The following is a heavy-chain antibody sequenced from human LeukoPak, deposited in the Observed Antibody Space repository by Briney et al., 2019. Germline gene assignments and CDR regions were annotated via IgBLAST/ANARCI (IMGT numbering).Heavy chain of an antibody. CDR2: IDPSDSYT. J-gene: IGHJ3*02. CDR1: GYSFTSYW. V-gene: IGHV5-10-1*01. CDR3: ARAPYYYDSSGLAAFDI. Sequence: GESLKVSCKGSGYSFTSYWISWVRQMPGKGLEWMGRIDPSDSYTSYSPSFQGHVTISADKSISTAYLQWSSLKASDTAMYYCARAPYYYDSSGLAAFDIWGQGTMVTVSS. D-gene: IGHD3-22*01.